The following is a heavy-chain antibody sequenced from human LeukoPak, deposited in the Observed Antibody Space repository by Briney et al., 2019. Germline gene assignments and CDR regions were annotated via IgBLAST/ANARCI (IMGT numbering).Heavy chain of an antibody. CDR3: ARDVWSGYYEYYYYMDV. D-gene: IGHD3-3*01. Sequence: SETLSLTCTVSGGSISSSSYYWGWIRQPPGKGLEWIGSIYYSGSTYYNPSLKSRVTISVDTSKNQFSLKLSSVTAADTAVYYCARDVWSGYYEYYYYMDVWGKGTTVTVSS. J-gene: IGHJ6*03. V-gene: IGHV4-39*07. CDR1: GGSISSSSYY. CDR2: IYYSGST.